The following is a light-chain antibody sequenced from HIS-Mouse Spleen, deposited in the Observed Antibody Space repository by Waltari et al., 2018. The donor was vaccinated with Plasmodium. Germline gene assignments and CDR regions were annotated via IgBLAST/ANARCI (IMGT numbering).Light chain of an antibody. CDR3: QQYNNWSFT. CDR1: QLVSSN. Sequence: EIVMTQSPATLSVSPGESATLSCRASQLVSSNLAWYQQKPGQAPRLLIYGASTRATGIPARFSGSGSGTEFTLTISSLQSEDFAVYYCQQYNNWSFTFGPGTKVDIK. V-gene: IGKV3-15*01. CDR2: GAS. J-gene: IGKJ3*01.